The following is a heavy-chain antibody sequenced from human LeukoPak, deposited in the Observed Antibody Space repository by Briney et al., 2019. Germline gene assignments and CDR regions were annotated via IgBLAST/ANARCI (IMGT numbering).Heavy chain of an antibody. CDR3: ATVYGMDV. J-gene: IGHJ6*02. V-gene: IGHV3-15*01. CDR1: GFTFSNAW. CDR2: IKSKTDDGTT. Sequence: GGPLRLSCAASGFTFSNAWMRWVRQAPGKGLEWVGRIKSKTDDGTTDYAAPVKGRFTISRDDSKNTLYLQMNSLKTEDTAVYYCATVYGMDVWGQGTTVTVSS.